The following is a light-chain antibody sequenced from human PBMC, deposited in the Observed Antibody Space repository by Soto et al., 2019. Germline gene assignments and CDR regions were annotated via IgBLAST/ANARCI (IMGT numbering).Light chain of an antibody. CDR3: AAWDDSLNGVV. J-gene: IGLJ2*01. CDR1: SSNIGSKT. CDR2: SNN. Sequence: QSVLTQPPSASWTPGQRVTISCSGSSSNIGSKTVNWYQQLPGTAPKLLIYSNNQRPSGVPDRFSGSKSGTSASLAISGLQSEDEADYYCAAWDDSLNGVVFGGGTKVTVL. V-gene: IGLV1-44*01.